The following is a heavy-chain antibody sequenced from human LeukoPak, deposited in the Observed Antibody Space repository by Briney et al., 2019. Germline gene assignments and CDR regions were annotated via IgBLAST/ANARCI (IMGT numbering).Heavy chain of an antibody. Sequence: PGGSLRLSCAASGFTFSSYAMSWVRQAPGKGLEWVSAISGSGGSTYYADSVKGRFTISRDNSKNTLYLQMNSLRAEDTAVYYCGKDQAFYYDTTSFHWGQGTLVTVSS. J-gene: IGHJ4*02. D-gene: IGHD3-22*01. V-gene: IGHV3-23*01. CDR2: ISGSGGST. CDR3: GKDQAFYYDTTSFH. CDR1: GFTFSSYA.